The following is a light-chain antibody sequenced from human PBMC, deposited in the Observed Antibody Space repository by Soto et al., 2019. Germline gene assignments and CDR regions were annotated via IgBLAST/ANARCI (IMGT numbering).Light chain of an antibody. CDR3: AAWDDSLSGWV. V-gene: IGLV1-47*01. CDR2: RNN. Sequence: QSVLTQPPPASGTPGQRVTISCSGSSSNIGSNYVYWYQQLPGTAPKLLIYRNNQRPSGVPDRFSGSKSGTSASLAISGLLSEDEADYYCAAWDDSLSGWVFGGGTKLTVL. CDR1: SSNIGSNY. J-gene: IGLJ3*02.